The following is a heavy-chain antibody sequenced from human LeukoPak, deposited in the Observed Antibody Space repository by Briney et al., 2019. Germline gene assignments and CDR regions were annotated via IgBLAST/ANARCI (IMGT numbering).Heavy chain of an antibody. V-gene: IGHV4-4*02. CDR2: IYHSGST. CDR1: GGSISSSNW. Sequence: SETLPLTCAVSGGSISSSNWWSWVRQPPGKGLEWIGEIYHSGSTNYNPSLKSRVTISVDKSKNQFSPKLSSVTAADTAVYYCARDRTTGSYYYYYYYMDVWGKGTTVTVSS. D-gene: IGHD1-26*01. CDR3: ARDRTTGSYYYYYYYMDV. J-gene: IGHJ6*03.